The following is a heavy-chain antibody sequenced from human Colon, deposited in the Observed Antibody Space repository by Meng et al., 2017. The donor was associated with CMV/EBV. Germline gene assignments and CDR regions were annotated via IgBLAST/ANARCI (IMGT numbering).Heavy chain of an antibody. CDR3: ASDTRGYCSGGSCYKGGWFDP. V-gene: IGHV3-53*01. D-gene: IGHD2-15*01. CDR2: IYSGGST. J-gene: IGHJ5*02. CDR1: GFTVSSNY. Sequence: GESLKISCAASGFTVSSNYMSWVRQAPGKGLEWVSVIYSGGSTYYADSVKGRFTISRDNSKNTLYLQMNSLRAEDTAVYYCASDTRGYCSGGSCYKGGWFDPWGQGTLVTVSS.